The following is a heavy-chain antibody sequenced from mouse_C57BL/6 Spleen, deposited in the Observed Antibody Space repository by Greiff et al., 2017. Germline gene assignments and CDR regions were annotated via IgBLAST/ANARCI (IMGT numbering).Heavy chain of an antibody. V-gene: IGHV1-74*01. CDR2: IHPSDSDT. Sequence: QVQLQQPGAELVKPGASVKVSCKASGYTFTSYWMHWVKQRPGQGLEWIGRIHPSDSDTNYNQKFKGKATLTVDKSSSTAYMPLSSLTSEASAVYDCAIGFYSGYDPWFAYWGQGTLVTVSS. J-gene: IGHJ3*01. CDR1: GYTFTSYW. D-gene: IGHD2-2*01. CDR3: AIGFYSGYDPWFAY.